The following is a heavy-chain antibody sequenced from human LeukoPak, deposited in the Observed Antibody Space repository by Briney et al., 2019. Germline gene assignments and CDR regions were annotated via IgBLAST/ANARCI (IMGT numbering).Heavy chain of an antibody. CDR1: GGTFSSYA. CDR3: ARDGKGRYDFRENDY. CDR2: IIPIFGTA. D-gene: IGHD3-3*01. Sequence: SVKVSCKASGGTFSSYAISWVRQAPGQGLEWMGGIIPIFGTANYAQKFQGRVTITADESTSTAYMELSSLGSDDTAVYYCARDGKGRYDFRENDYWGQGTLVTVSS. V-gene: IGHV1-69*13. J-gene: IGHJ4*02.